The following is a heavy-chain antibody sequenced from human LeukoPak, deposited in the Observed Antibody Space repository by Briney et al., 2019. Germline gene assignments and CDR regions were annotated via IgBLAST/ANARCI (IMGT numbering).Heavy chain of an antibody. CDR1: GYTLTGYY. V-gene: IGHV1-2*02. CDR2: INPNNGGT. CDR3: ARSMDIVVVPAADSSGFDY. Sequence: ASVKVSCKASGYTLTGYYMHWVRQAPGQGLEWMGWINPNNGGTNYAQNFQGRVAMTRDTSISSAYMELSRLRSDDTAVYYCARSMDIVVVPAADSSGFDYWGQGTLVTVSS. D-gene: IGHD2-2*03. J-gene: IGHJ4*02.